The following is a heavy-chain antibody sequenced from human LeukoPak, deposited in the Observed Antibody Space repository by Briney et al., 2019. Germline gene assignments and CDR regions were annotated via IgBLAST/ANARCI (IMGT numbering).Heavy chain of an antibody. CDR1: GGSISSYY. D-gene: IGHD3-10*01. CDR3: ARDGYYYGSGSYYNGGFDY. J-gene: IGHJ4*02. V-gene: IGHV4-4*07. CDR2: IYTSEST. Sequence: SETLSLTCTVSGGSISSYYWSWIRQPAGKGLEWIGRIYTSESTNYNPSLKSRVTMSVDTSKNQFSLKLSSVTAADTAVYYCARDGYYYGSGSYYNGGFDYWGQGTLVTVSS.